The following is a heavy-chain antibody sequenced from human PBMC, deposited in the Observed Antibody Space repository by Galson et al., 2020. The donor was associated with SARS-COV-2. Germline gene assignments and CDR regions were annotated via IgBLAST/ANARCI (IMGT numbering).Heavy chain of an antibody. Sequence: GGSLRLSCAASGFSFSRFAMHWVRQAPGQGLEWLAVISYDGGHQYYADSVKGRFTISRDNSKNTLYLQMNGLRTEDTAVYYCAKSGGYYEAFFDYWGQGTLVTVSS. J-gene: IGHJ4*02. CDR2: ISYDGGHQ. V-gene: IGHV3-30-3*02. D-gene: IGHD3-22*01. CDR3: AKSGGYYEAFFDY. CDR1: GFSFSRFA.